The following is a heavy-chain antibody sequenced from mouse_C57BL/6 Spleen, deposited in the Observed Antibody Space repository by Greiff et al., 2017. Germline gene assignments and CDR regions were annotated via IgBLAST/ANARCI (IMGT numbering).Heavy chain of an antibody. CDR1: GYTFTSYW. V-gene: IGHV1-72*01. J-gene: IGHJ4*01. Sequence: VKLQQPGAELVKPGASVKLSCKASGYTFTSYWMHWVKQRPGRGLEWIGRIDPNSGGTKYNEKFKSKATLTVDKPSSTAYMQLSSLTSEDSAVYYCARSFITTVVDYYAMDYWGQGTSVTVSS. D-gene: IGHD1-1*01. CDR3: ARSFITTVVDYYAMDY. CDR2: IDPNSGGT.